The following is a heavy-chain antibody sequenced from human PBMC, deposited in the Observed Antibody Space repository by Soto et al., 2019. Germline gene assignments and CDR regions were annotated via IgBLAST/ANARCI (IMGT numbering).Heavy chain of an antibody. CDR2: ISANSGDT. CDR1: GYSFTSHG. CDR3: ARMVRGSNIDYYHYLDV. D-gene: IGHD3-10*01. J-gene: IGHJ6*03. Sequence: QVQLVQSGAEVKKPGASVKVSCKASGYSFTSHGISWVRQAPGQGLERMGWISANSGDTNYAQKLQGRVTVTTDTSTSTAYLELRSLRSEDTAVYYCARMVRGSNIDYYHYLDVWGKGTTVTVSS. V-gene: IGHV1-18*01.